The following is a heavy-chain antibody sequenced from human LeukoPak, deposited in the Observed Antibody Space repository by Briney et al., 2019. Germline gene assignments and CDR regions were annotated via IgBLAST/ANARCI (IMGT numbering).Heavy chain of an antibody. D-gene: IGHD6-13*01. J-gene: IGHJ4*02. Sequence: SETLSLTCTVSGGSISSYYWSWIRQPPGKGLEWIGYIYYSGSTNYNPSLKSRVTISVDTSKNQFSLKLSSVTAADTAVYYCATVAAADWYFDYWGQGTLVTVSS. CDR3: ATVAAADWYFDY. CDR1: GGSISSYY. CDR2: IYYSGST. V-gene: IGHV4-59*12.